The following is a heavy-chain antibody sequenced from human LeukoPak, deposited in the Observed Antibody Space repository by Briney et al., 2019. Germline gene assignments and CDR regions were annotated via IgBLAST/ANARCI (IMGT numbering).Heavy chain of an antibody. CDR3: ARGVPAALDY. CDR1: GFTFSSYA. Sequence: GGSLRLSCAASGFTFSSYAMHWVRQAPGRGLQYVSAISSNGGSTFYANSVDGRFTIYRENSKNPLYLQMGSLRAEDMAVYYCARGVPAALDYWGQGTLVTVSS. V-gene: IGHV3-64*01. J-gene: IGHJ4*02. CDR2: ISSNGGST. D-gene: IGHD2-2*01.